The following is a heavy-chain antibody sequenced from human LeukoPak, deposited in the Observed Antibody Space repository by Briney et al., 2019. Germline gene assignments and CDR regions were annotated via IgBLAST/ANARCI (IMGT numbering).Heavy chain of an antibody. V-gene: IGHV3-23*01. CDR3: AKDRSYQRLGYFDY. J-gene: IGHJ4*02. D-gene: IGHD6-25*01. CDR2: ISGSGGST. CDR1: GFTFSSYE. Sequence: GGSLRLSCAASGFTFSSYEMNWVRQAPGKGLEWVSAISGSGGSTYYADSVKGRFTISRDNSKNSLYLQMNSLRAEDTALYYCAKDRSYQRLGYFDYWGQGTLVTVSS.